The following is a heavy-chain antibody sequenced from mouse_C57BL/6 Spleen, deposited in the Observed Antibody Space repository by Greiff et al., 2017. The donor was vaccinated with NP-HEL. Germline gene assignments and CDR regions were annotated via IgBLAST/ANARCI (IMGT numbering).Heavy chain of an antibody. D-gene: IGHD1-1*01. CDR1: GYAFSSSW. V-gene: IGHV1-82*01. CDR2: IYPGDGDT. J-gene: IGHJ3*01. Sequence: QVQLQQSGPELVKPGASVKISCKASGYAFSSSWMNWVKQRPGKGLEWIGRIYPGDGDTNYNGKFKGKATLTADKSSSTAYMQLSSLTSEDSAVYFCASHYGSSQAWFAYWGQGTLVTVSA. CDR3: ASHYGSSQAWFAY.